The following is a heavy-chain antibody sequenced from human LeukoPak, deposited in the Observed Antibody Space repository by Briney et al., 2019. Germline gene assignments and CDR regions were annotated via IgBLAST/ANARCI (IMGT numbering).Heavy chain of an antibody. CDR3: ARDFRHYYDKVDY. Sequence: PGGSLRLSCAASGFTFSSYSMNWVRQAPGKGLEWVSSISSSSSYIYYADSVKGRFTISRDNAKNSLYLQMNIRRAEDTAVYYCARDFRHYYDKVDYWGQGTLVTVSS. CDR1: GFTFSSYS. V-gene: IGHV3-21*01. CDR2: ISSSSSYI. J-gene: IGHJ4*02. D-gene: IGHD3-22*01.